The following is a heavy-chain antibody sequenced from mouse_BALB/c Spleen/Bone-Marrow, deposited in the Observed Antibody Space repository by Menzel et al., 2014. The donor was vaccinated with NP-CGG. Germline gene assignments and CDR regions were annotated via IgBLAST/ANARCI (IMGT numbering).Heavy chain of an antibody. V-gene: IGHV1-54*01. D-gene: IGHD2-3*01. Sequence: QVQLKQSGAELVRPGTSVKVSCKASGYAFTDYLMEWLKQRPGQGLEWIGVIIPGSGSTNYNEKFKDKATLTADKSSSTAYMQLSSLTSDDSAVYFCARYDGYFDYWGQGTILTVSS. CDR2: IIPGSGST. CDR1: GYAFTDYL. CDR3: ARYDGYFDY. J-gene: IGHJ2*01.